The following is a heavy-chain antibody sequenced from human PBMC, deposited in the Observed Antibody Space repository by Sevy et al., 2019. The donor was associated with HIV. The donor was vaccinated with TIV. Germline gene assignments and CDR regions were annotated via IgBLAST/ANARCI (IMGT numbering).Heavy chain of an antibody. CDR3: ARDSGAAARPYYYYYYGMDV. J-gene: IGHJ6*02. V-gene: IGHV1-2*02. Sequence: ASVKVSCKASGYTFTGYYMHWVRQAPGQGLEWMGWINPNSGGTNCAQKFQGRVTMTRDTSISTAYMELSRLRSDDTAVYYCARDSGAAARPYYYYYYGMDVWGQGTTVTVSS. CDR1: GYTFTGYY. D-gene: IGHD6-6*01. CDR2: INPNSGGT.